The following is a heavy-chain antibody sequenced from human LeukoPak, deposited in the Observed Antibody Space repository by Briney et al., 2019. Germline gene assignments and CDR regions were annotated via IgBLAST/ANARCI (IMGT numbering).Heavy chain of an antibody. CDR3: ARDNPNCSSTSCYTYFDY. D-gene: IGHD2-2*02. CDR2: IYYSGST. Sequence: SETLSLTCTVSGGSISSHSWSWIRQPPGKGLEWIGYIYYSGSTNYNPSLKSRVTVSVDTSKNQFSLKLSSVTAADTAVYYCARDNPNCSSTSCYTYFDYWGQGTLVTVSS. V-gene: IGHV4-59*11. CDR1: GGSISSHS. J-gene: IGHJ4*02.